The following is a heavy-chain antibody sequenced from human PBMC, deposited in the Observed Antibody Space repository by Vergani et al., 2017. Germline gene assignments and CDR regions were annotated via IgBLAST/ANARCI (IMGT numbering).Heavy chain of an antibody. Sequence: QVQLQQWGAGLLKPSETLSLTCAVYGGSFSGYYWSWVRQAPGKGLEWVSYISSSGSTIYYADSVKGRFTISRDNAKNSLYLQMNSLRAEDTAVYYCARGPSVCSGGSCYVTGAFDIWGQGTMVTVSS. V-gene: IGHV3-11*04. J-gene: IGHJ3*02. CDR1: GGSFSGYY. D-gene: IGHD2-15*01. CDR3: ARGPSVCSGGSCYVTGAFDI. CDR2: ISSSGSTI.